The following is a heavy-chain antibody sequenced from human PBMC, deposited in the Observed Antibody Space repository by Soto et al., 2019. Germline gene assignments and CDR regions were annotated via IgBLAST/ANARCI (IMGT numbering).Heavy chain of an antibody. Sequence: QVQLVQSGAEVKKPGASVKVSCKASGYTFTSYDINWVRQATGQGLEWMGWLNPNSGNTAYAQKFQGRGTMTRNTSTSTAYMELSSLRSEATAVYYCARERSSGCDYWGQGTLFTVSA. V-gene: IGHV1-8*01. J-gene: IGHJ4*02. CDR1: GYTFTSYD. CDR2: LNPNSGNT. CDR3: ARERSSGCDY. D-gene: IGHD6-19*01.